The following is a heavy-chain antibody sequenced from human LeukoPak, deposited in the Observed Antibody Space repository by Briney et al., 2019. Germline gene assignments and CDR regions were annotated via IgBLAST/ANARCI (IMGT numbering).Heavy chain of an antibody. J-gene: IGHJ6*03. D-gene: IGHD2-15*01. CDR2: ITPIFGTA. CDR3: ATGPSCSGGSCYGYYYMDV. V-gene: IGHV1-69*06. CDR1: GGTFSSYT. Sequence: ASVKVSCKSSGGTFSSYTINWVRQAPGQGLEWMGGITPIFGTANYAQKFQGRVTITADKSTSTAYMELSSLRSEDTAVYYCATGPSCSGGSCYGYYYMDVWGKGTTVTVSS.